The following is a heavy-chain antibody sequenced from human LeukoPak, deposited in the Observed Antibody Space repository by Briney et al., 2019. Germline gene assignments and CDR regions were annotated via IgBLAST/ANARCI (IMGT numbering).Heavy chain of an antibody. CDR1: GFTFSSYD. V-gene: IGHV3-13*01. CDR3: ARAEYGAVASGYDY. D-gene: IGHD6-19*01. CDR2: IGTAGDT. Sequence: GSLRLSCAASGFTFSSYDMHWVRQATGKGLEWVSAIGTAGDTYYPGSVKGRFTISRENAKNSLYLQMNSLRAGDTAVYYCARAEYGAVASGYDYWGQGTLVTVSS. J-gene: IGHJ4*02.